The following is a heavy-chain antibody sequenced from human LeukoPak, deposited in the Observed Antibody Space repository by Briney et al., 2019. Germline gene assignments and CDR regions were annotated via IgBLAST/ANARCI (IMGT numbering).Heavy chain of an antibody. Sequence: ASVKVSCKASGYPFTGYYIHWVRQAPGQGLDWMGWINPNSGNKNYAQRLQGGVTMTRDTSINTAYIELSRLRSADTAVYYCAREADNWNYVRRGPPFDYWGQGTLVTVSS. V-gene: IGHV1-2*02. CDR3: AREADNWNYVRRGPPFDY. CDR2: INPNSGNK. D-gene: IGHD1-7*01. J-gene: IGHJ4*02. CDR1: GYPFTGYY.